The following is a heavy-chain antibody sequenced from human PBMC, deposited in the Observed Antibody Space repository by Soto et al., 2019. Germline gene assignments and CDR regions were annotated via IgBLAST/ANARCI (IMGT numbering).Heavy chain of an antibody. Sequence: PGESLKISCKGSGYSFTSYWISWVRQMPGKGLEWMGRIDPSDSYTNYSPSFQGHVTISADKSISTAYLQWSSLKASDTAMYYCARLAPIVVVPAAIDYYYGMDVWGQGTTVTAP. V-gene: IGHV5-10-1*01. CDR1: GYSFTSYW. CDR2: IDPSDSYT. J-gene: IGHJ6*02. D-gene: IGHD2-2*01. CDR3: ARLAPIVVVPAAIDYYYGMDV.